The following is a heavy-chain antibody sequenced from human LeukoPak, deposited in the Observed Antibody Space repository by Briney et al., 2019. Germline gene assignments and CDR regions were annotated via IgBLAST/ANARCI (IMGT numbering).Heavy chain of an antibody. V-gene: IGHV4-4*02. CDR3: ARDLLEWPDAFDI. J-gene: IGHJ3*02. D-gene: IGHD3-3*01. CDR1: GGSISSSNW. Sequence: PSETLSLTCAVSGGSISSSNWWSWVRQPPGKGLEWIGEIYHSGSTNYSPSLKSRVTISVDKSKNQFSLKLSSVTAADTAVYYCARDLLEWPDAFDIWGQGTMVTVSS. CDR2: IYHSGST.